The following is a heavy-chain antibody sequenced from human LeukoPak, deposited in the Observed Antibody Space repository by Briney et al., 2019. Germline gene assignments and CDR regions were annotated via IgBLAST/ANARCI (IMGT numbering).Heavy chain of an antibody. CDR2: ITANGDRI. D-gene: IGHD3-3*01. CDR3: ATFGVIVRNNYLDY. Sequence: GGSLRLSCVGSGFIFRSYAVTWVRQTPGKGLEWVSSITANGDRIYYDDSVKGRFTISRDNSKNTLFLQMSSLRAEDTAVYYCATFGVIVRNNYLDYWGQGALVTVSS. CDR1: GFIFRSYA. J-gene: IGHJ4*02. V-gene: IGHV3-23*01.